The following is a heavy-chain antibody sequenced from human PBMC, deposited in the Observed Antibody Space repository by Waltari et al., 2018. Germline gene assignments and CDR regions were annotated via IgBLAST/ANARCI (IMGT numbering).Heavy chain of an antibody. Sequence: IQPGGSLRLSCAASGFTVSSNYMSWVRQAPGKGLEWVSVIYSGGSTYYADSVKGRFTISRDNSKNTLYLQMNSLRAEDTAVYYCARGTDSLYYYYGMDVWGQGTTVTVSS. V-gene: IGHV3-53*01. CDR3: ARGTDSLYYYYGMDV. CDR2: IYSGGST. CDR1: GFTVSSNY. D-gene: IGHD1-7*01. J-gene: IGHJ6*02.